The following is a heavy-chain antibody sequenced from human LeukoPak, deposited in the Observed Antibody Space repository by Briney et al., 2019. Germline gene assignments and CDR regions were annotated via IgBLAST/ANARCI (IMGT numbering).Heavy chain of an antibody. V-gene: IGHV4-39*01. CDR1: GGSISSSSYY. CDR3: ALRVGATRDY. D-gene: IGHD1-26*01. J-gene: IGHJ4*02. Sequence: SETLSLTCTVSGGSISSSSYYWGWIRQPPGKGLEWIGNVYYSGITYYNPSLKSRVIISLDTPKSQFSLELSSVTAADTAVYYCALRVGATRDYWGQGTLVTVS. CDR2: VYYSGIT.